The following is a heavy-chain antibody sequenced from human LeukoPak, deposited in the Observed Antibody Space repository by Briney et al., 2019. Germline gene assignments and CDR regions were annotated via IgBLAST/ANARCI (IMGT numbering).Heavy chain of an antibody. V-gene: IGHV4-4*07. CDR2: FYTSGST. Sequence: PSETLSLTCSVSGGSISSDYWSWIRQPAGKGLEWIGRFYTSGSTNYNPSLKSRVTMSLDTSKNQFSLRLNSVTAADTAVYYCARGACSSTRCYKGLNYYMDVWGKGTTVTVSS. J-gene: IGHJ6*03. CDR1: GGSISSDY. CDR3: ARGACSSTRCYKGLNYYMDV. D-gene: IGHD2-2*01.